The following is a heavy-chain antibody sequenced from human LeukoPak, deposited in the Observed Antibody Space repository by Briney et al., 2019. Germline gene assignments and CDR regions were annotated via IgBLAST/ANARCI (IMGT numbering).Heavy chain of an antibody. CDR2: INHSGST. V-gene: IGHV4-34*01. J-gene: IGHJ4*02. Sequence: SETLSLTCAVYGGSFSGYYWSWIRHPPGKGLEWIGAINHSGSTNYNPSLKSRVTISVDTSKNQFSLKLSSVTAADTAVYYCARETPLIAVAGTFDYWGQGTLVTVSS. D-gene: IGHD6-19*01. CDR1: GGSFSGYY. CDR3: ARETPLIAVAGTFDY.